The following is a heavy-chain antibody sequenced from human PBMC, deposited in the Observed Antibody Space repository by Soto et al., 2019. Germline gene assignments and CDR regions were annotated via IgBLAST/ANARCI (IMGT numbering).Heavy chain of an antibody. Sequence: SETLSLTCVISNFSISSGYYWGWIRQSPGKGLEWIASIYRSGTTSYNPSLKSRVTISVDPSKNQFSLMLTAVTAADTAVYYCARTHSGSYYSVFNYWGRGSLVTVSS. D-gene: IGHD1-26*01. CDR3: ARTHSGSYYSVFNY. J-gene: IGHJ4*02. V-gene: IGHV4-38-2*01. CDR2: IYRSGTT. CDR1: NFSISSGYY.